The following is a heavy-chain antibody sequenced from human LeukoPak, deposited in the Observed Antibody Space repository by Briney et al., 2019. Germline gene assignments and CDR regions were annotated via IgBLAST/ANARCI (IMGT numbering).Heavy chain of an antibody. CDR2: IYDSGST. J-gene: IGHJ6*02. V-gene: IGHV4-59*01. D-gene: IGHD1-1*01. CDR1: AGSINLYH. Sequence: TSSETLSLTCTVSAGSINLYHWSWIRQPPGKGLEWIGYIYDSGSTNYNPSRKSRVTISVDTSKNQFSLKLSSVTAADTAVYYCARVGGTNYYYYGMDVWGQGTTVTVSS. CDR3: ARVGGTNYYYYGMDV.